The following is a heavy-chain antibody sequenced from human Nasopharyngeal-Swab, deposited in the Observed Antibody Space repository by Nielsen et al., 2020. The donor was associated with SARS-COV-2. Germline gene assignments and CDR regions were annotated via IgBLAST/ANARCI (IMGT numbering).Heavy chain of an antibody. CDR3: ARAGDYLKSYYYYGMDV. D-gene: IGHD7-27*01. CDR1: GFTFSSYG. J-gene: IGHJ6*02. V-gene: IGHV3-30*02. Sequence: GESLKISCAASGFTFSSYGMHWVRQAPGKGLEWVAFIRYDGSNKYYADSVKGRFTISRDNSKNTLYLQMNSLRAEDTAVYYCARAGDYLKSYYYYGMDVWGQGTTVTVSS. CDR2: IRYDGSNK.